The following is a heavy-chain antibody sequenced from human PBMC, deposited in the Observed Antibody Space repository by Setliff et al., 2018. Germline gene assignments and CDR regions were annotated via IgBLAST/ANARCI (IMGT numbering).Heavy chain of an antibody. CDR3: ARCSSWHGHYPHFNY. V-gene: IGHV3-23*03. CDR1: GLTFSSDA. J-gene: IGHJ4*02. D-gene: IGHD6-13*01. CDR2: ISSDGTSI. Sequence: LRLSCAASGLTFSSDAMTWVRQTPGRGLEWVSVISSDGTSIYYADSVKGRFTISRDNSKNTLYLQMNRLRAEDTAIYYCARCSSWHGHYPHFNYWGQGTLVTVSS.